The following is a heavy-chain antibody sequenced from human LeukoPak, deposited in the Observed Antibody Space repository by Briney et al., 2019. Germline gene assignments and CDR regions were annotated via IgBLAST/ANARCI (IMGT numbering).Heavy chain of an antibody. V-gene: IGHV1-3*01. J-gene: IGHJ4*02. CDR2: INAVNGNT. Sequence: ASVKVSCKTSGYTFTNYAIHWVRQAPGQRLEWMGWINAVNGNTTYSQKFQGRVTITRDTSASTAYMELRSLRSDDTAVYYCARDYSSGWYRDYWGQGTLVTVSS. CDR3: ARDYSSGWYRDY. D-gene: IGHD6-19*01. CDR1: GYTFTNYA.